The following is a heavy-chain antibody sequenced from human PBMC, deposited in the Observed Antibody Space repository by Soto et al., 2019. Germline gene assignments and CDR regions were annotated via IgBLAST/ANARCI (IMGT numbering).Heavy chain of an antibody. CDR1: GYTFTSYD. V-gene: IGHV1-8*01. Sequence: AASVKVSCKASGYTFTSYDINWVRQTAGQGLEWMGWMSPKTANTGYAQKFQGRVTMTRSTSISTAYMELSSLTSEDTAVYYCTGGPPNWGFDSWGQGTPVTVSS. CDR2: MSPKTANT. D-gene: IGHD7-27*01. CDR3: TGGPPNWGFDS. J-gene: IGHJ5*01.